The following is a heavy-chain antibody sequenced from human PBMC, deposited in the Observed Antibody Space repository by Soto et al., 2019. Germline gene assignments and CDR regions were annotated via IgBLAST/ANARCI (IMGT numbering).Heavy chain of an antibody. D-gene: IGHD1-1*01. CDR3: AREGSGTWNYYFDF. CDR1: GDSVSSNIAA. CDR2: TKYRSKWYT. Sequence: PSHTLSLTCAISGDSVSSNIAAWNLVRQSPSRGLEWLGRTKYRSKWYTDYATSVKSRISINPDTSKNQVSLQLNSVTPEDTAVYYCAREGSGTWNYYFDFWGEGILVTVSS. J-gene: IGHJ4*02. V-gene: IGHV6-1*01.